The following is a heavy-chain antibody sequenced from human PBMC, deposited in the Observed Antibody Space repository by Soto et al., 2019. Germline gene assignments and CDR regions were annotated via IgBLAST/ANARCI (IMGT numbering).Heavy chain of an antibody. CDR3: AKDPGEDTYWFDY. CDR2: ISGSGGST. V-gene: IGHV3-23*01. CDR1: GFTFSSYA. J-gene: IGHJ4*02. Sequence: EVQVLESGGGLVQPGGSLRLSCAASGFTFSSYAMSWVRQAPGKGLEWVSSISGSGGSTYYAASVKGRFTISRDNSKNTLYLQMNSLRAEDTAVYYCAKDPGEDTYWFDYWGQGTLVTVSS. D-gene: IGHD2-8*02.